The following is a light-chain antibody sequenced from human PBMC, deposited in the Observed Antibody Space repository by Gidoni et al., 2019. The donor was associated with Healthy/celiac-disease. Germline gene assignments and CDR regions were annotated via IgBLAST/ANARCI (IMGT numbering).Light chain of an antibody. J-gene: IGKJ1*01. CDR3: QQYWT. CDR2: WAS. V-gene: IGKV4-1*01. CDR1: QSVLYSSNNKNY. Sequence: DIVMHQAPDSLAVSLGERANINCKSSQSVLYSSNNKNYLACYQQKPGQPPKLLIYWASTRESGVPDRFSGSVSGTDFTLTISSLQAEDVAVYYCQQYWTFGQGTKVEIK.